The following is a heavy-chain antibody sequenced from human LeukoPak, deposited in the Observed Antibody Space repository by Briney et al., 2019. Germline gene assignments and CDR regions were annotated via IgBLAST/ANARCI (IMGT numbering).Heavy chain of an antibody. D-gene: IGHD1-26*01. CDR3: ARELRTRGVGANLGS. J-gene: IGHJ5*02. CDR1: GDSFYKYG. V-gene: IGHV1-18*01. CDR2: ISAYNGNT. Sequence: ASVKVSCKASGDSFYKYGVTWVRQAPGQGLEWMGWISAYNGNTNYAQNFQGRVTMTTDTSTSTAYLELRSLRSDDTAVYYCARELRTRGVGANLGSWGQGTLVTVSS.